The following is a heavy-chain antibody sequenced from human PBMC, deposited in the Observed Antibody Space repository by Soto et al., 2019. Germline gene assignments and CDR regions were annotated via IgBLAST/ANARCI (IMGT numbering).Heavy chain of an antibody. J-gene: IGHJ5*02. CDR2: IYYTGNT. Sequence: QVQLQESGPGLVKPSESLSLTCTVSGGSISSDVYYWGWIRQAPGKGLEWIGSIYYTGNTFYNPPLMSGGPLSVDTSETQFSLKLTSVTAADRAVYYCARHSHEDHGDPNWFDPWGQGTMVTVSS. CDR1: GGSISSDVYY. D-gene: IGHD4-17*01. CDR3: ARHSHEDHGDPNWFDP. V-gene: IGHV4-39*01.